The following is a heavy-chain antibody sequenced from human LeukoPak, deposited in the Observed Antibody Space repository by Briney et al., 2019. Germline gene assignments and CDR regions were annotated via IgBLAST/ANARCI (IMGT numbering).Heavy chain of an antibody. V-gene: IGHV1-46*01. CDR1: GYTFTSYY. Sequence: ASVKVSCKASGYTFTSYYMHWVRQAPGQGLEWMGIINPSGGSTSYAQKFQGRVTMTRDTSTSTVYMELSSLRSEDTAVCYCARDFPRGNYFDYWGQGTLVTVSS. D-gene: IGHD3-16*01. CDR3: ARDFPRGNYFDY. CDR2: INPSGGST. J-gene: IGHJ4*02.